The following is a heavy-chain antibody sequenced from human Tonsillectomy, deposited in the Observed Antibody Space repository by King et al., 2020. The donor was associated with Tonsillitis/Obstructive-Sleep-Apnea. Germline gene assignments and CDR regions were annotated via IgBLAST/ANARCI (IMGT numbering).Heavy chain of an antibody. V-gene: IGHV3-53*01. J-gene: IGHJ3*02. CDR2: IYSGGST. D-gene: IGHD2/OR15-2a*01. CDR3: AREDFLDAFDI. Sequence: VQLVESGGGLIQPGGSLRLSCAASGFTVSSNYMSWVRQAPGKGLEWVSVIYSGGSTYYADSVKGRVTISRDNSKNTLYLQMNSLRAEDTAVYYCAREDFLDAFDIWGQGTMVTVSS. CDR1: GFTVSSNY.